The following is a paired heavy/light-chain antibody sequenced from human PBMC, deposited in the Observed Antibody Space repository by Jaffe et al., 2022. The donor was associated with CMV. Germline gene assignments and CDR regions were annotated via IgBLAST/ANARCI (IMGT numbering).Heavy chain of an antibody. V-gene: IGHV3-53*01. D-gene: IGHD5-18*01. J-gene: IGHJ6*02. CDR1: GFTVSSNY. CDR3: ASTDTLTRPDDYYYYGMDV. CDR2: IYSGGST. Sequence: EVQLVESGGGLIQPGGSLRLSCAASGFTVSSNYMSWVRQAPGKGLEWVSVIYSGGSTYYADSVKGRFTISRDNSKNTLYLQMNSLRAEDTAVYYCASTDTLTRPDDYYYYGMDVWGQGTTVTVSS.
Light chain of an antibody. Sequence: DIQMTQSPSTLSASVGDRVTITCRASQSISSWLAWYQQKPGKAPKLLIYKASSLESGVPSRFSGSGSGTEFTLTISSLQPDDFATYYCQQYNSYSVFTFGPGTKVDIK. V-gene: IGKV1-5*03. CDR1: QSISSW. CDR3: QQYNSYSVFT. CDR2: KAS. J-gene: IGKJ3*01.